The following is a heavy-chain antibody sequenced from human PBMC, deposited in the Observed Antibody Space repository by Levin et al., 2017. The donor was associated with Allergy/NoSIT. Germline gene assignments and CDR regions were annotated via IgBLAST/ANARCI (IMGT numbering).Heavy chain of an antibody. CDR3: AKGSLTGTTDIDY. V-gene: IGHV3-23*01. CDR2: ISARGADT. D-gene: IGHD1-1*01. J-gene: IGHJ4*02. Sequence: PGGSLRLSCTASGFTFSTYAMCWVRQAPGKGLEWLSSISARGADTFYADSVKGRFTISRDNSRNTLFLQMNSLRADDTAVYYCAKGSLTGTTDIDYWGQGTLVTVSS. CDR1: GFTFSTYA.